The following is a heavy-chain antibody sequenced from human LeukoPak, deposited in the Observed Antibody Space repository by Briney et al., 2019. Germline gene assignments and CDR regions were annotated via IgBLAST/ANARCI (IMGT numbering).Heavy chain of an antibody. D-gene: IGHD4-17*01. CDR1: GFTFSSYG. CDR2: ISSSGSTI. Sequence: GGSLRLSCAASGFTFSSYGMSWIRQAPGKGLEWVSYISSSGSTIYYADSVKGRFTISRDNAKNSLYLQMNSLRAEDTAVYYCARARVWYGDYMNYFDYWGQGTLVTVSS. CDR3: ARARVWYGDYMNYFDY. V-gene: IGHV3-11*01. J-gene: IGHJ4*02.